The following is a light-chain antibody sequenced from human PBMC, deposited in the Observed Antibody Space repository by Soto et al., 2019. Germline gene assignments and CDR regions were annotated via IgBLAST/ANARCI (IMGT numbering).Light chain of an antibody. Sequence: DIQLTQSPSFLSASVGDRVTITCRASQTISSWLAWYQQKPGKAPKLLIYKASTLKSGVTSRFSGSGSGTEFTLTISSLQPDDFATYYCQHYNSYSEAFGQGTKVDI. CDR1: QTISSW. V-gene: IGKV1-5*03. CDR3: QHYNSYSEA. CDR2: KAS. J-gene: IGKJ1*01.